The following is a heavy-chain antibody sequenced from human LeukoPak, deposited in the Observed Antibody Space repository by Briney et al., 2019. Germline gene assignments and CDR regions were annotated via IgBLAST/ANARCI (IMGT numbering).Heavy chain of an antibody. CDR1: GGSISSYY. V-gene: IGHV4-59*12. J-gene: IGHJ4*02. Sequence: SETLSLTCTVSGGSISSYYWSWIRQPPGKGLEWIWYIYYSGSTNYNPSLKSRVTISVDRSKNQFSLKLSSVTAADTAVYYCARVPRSGITIFGVVPYECYWGQGTLVTVSS. CDR2: IYYSGST. D-gene: IGHD3-3*01. CDR3: ARVPRSGITIFGVVPYECY.